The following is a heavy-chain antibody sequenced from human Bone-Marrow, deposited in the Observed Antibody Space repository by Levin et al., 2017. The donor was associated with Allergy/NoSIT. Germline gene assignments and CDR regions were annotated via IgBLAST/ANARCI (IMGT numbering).Heavy chain of an antibody. Sequence: GESLKISCKASGYTFTSYGISWVRQAPGQGLEWMGWISAYNGNTNYAQKLQGRVTMTTDTSTSTAYMELRSLRSDDTAVYYCARDPSPLYNWFDPWGQGTLVTVSS. CDR2: ISAYNGNT. J-gene: IGHJ5*02. V-gene: IGHV1-18*01. CDR1: GYTFTSYG. CDR3: ARDPSPLYNWFDP.